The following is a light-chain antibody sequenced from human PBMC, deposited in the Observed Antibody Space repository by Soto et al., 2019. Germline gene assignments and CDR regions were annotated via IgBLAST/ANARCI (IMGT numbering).Light chain of an antibody. V-gene: IGKV3-15*01. CDR3: QQYNNWPPDRT. CDR2: CAS. CDR1: QSVGSN. Sequence: EIVMTQSPATLSVSPGERATLSCRASQSVGSNLAWYQQKPGQAPRLLIYCASTRATGIPARSSGSGSGTEITLTISSLKSEDFAIYFCQQYNNWPPDRTFGQGTKVEIK. J-gene: IGKJ1*01.